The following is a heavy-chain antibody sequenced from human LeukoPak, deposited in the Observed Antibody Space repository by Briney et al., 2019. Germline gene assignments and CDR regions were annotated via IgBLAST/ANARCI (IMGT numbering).Heavy chain of an antibody. CDR1: GFTFRSSA. CDR3: ARSSTESSSWYPYYYYYMDV. J-gene: IGHJ6*03. V-gene: IGHV3-23*01. D-gene: IGHD6-13*01. Sequence: GGSLRLSCAGSGFTFRSSAMSWVRQAPGKGLEWVSGISGSAAAAIYADSVKGRFTISRDNSKNTLYLQMNSLRAEDTAVYYCARSSTESSSWYPYYYYYMDVWGKGTTVTVSS. CDR2: ISGSAAAA.